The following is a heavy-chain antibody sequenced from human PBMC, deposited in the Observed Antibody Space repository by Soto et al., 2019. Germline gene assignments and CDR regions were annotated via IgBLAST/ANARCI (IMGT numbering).Heavy chain of an antibody. CDR2: FYRVGTS. J-gene: IGHJ3*01. CDR3: ARHVSAVGATQSAFDV. CDR1: GFMFSSYY. Sequence: PGXSLRLSGAASGFMFSSYYISWVGQAPGKGLDWVSFFYRVGTSYYADSVKGRFTISADKSINTAYLQWSSLKAWDTAFYYCARHVSAVGATQSAFDVWGKGTMVPVSS. V-gene: IGHV3-53*05. D-gene: IGHD1-26*01.